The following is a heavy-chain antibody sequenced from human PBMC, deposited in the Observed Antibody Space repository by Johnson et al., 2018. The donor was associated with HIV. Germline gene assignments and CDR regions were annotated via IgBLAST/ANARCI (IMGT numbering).Heavy chain of an antibody. J-gene: IGHJ3*02. CDR2: IRYDGSNK. CDR1: GFTFSSYA. V-gene: IGHV3-33*03. CDR3: AKDERQLGGWSHAFDM. Sequence: QVQLVESGGGLVQPGRSLRLSCAASGFTFSSYAMHWVRQAPGKGLEWVTFIRYDGSNKYYVDSVKGRFTISRDNAKNSLYLQMNSLRAGDTAVYYCAKDERQLGGWSHAFDMWGQGTKVSVSS. D-gene: IGHD7-27*01.